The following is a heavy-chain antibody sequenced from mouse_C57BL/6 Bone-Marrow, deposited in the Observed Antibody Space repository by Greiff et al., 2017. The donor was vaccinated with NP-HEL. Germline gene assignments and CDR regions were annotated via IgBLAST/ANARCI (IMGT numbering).Heavy chain of an antibody. CDR1: GYAFSSYW. Sequence: QVQLQQSGAELVKPGASVKISCKASGYAFSSYWMNWVKQRPGKGLEWIGQFYPGDGDTNYNGKFKGKATLTAAKSSSTAYMQLSSLTSEDSAVYFCATRGNYDAMDYWGQGTSVTVSS. CDR2: FYPGDGDT. J-gene: IGHJ4*01. D-gene: IGHD2-1*01. CDR3: ATRGNYDAMDY. V-gene: IGHV1-80*01.